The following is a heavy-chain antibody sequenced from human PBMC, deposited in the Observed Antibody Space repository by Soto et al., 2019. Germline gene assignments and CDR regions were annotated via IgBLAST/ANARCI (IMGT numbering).Heavy chain of an antibody. Sequence: QVQLVESGGGVVQPGRSLRLSCAVSGFTVSTYGMHWVRQAPGKGLEWVAVISRDGGTKYYADSVKGRFTISKDNSRNTLFLEMKNLRGDDRAVYYCTGEVASGYWGQGTLVTVSS. CDR1: GFTVSTYG. CDR2: ISRDGGTK. D-gene: IGHD2-8*02. CDR3: TGEVASGY. J-gene: IGHJ4*02. V-gene: IGHV3-30*03.